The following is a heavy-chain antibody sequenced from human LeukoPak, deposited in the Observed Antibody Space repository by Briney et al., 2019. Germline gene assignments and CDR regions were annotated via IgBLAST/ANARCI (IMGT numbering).Heavy chain of an antibody. V-gene: IGHV3-7*05. J-gene: IGHJ4*02. CDR1: DSFTVTS. CDR3: AAVGATAGTYDY. Sequence: GGSLRHSCVPPVDSFTVTSTSPVCQAPGEGLEWVANIKQDGSEKYYADSVKGRFSISRDNAKKSLYLQMNSLRADDTYLYYRAAVGATAGTYDYWGQGTVVTVSS. CDR2: IKQDGSEK. D-gene: IGHD1-26*01.